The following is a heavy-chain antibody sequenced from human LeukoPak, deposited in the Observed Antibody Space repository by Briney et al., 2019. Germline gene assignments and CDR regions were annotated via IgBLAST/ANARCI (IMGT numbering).Heavy chain of an antibody. J-gene: IGHJ5*02. V-gene: IGHV4-34*01. CDR2: INHSGST. CDR3: ARGDVLRLLYPSTRGNWFDP. CDR1: GGSFSGYY. Sequence: SETLSLTCAVYGGSFSGYYWSWIRQPPGKGLEGMGEINHSGSTNYNPSLKSRVTISVDTSKNQFSLKLSSVTAADTAVYYCARGDVLRLLYPSTRGNWFDPWGQGTLVTVSS. D-gene: IGHD2/OR15-2a*01.